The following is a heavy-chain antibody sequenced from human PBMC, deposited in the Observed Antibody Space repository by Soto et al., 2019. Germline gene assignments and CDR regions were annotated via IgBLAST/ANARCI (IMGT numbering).Heavy chain of an antibody. V-gene: IGHV3-7*01. J-gene: IGHJ1*01. CDR1: GFTSSTYW. Sequence: EVQLVESGGGLVQPGGSLRLSCVASGFTSSTYWMSWVRQAPGKGLEWVAHIKQDGSEKYYVDSVKGRFTISRYNAKNSLYLQLNSLRAKDTAVYYCSRVGGVCFGTPCYRDAEYFQHWGQGTLVTVSS. D-gene: IGHD2-2*01. CDR3: SRVGGVCFGTPCYRDAEYFQH. CDR2: IKQDGSEK.